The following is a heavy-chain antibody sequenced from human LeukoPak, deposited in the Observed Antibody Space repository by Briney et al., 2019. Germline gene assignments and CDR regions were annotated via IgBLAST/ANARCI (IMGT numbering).Heavy chain of an antibody. CDR2: NNGDGSTT. Sequence: GGSLRLSCAASGFSLSGYWMYWVRQAPGKGLMYISRNNGDGSTTNYADVVKGRFTMSRDNVKNTLYLQMNSLRVEDTAVYYCARDPRNVGLAPWGQGTLVTVSS. V-gene: IGHV3-74*01. CDR1: GFSLSGYW. D-gene: IGHD2-15*01. CDR3: ARDPRNVGLAP. J-gene: IGHJ5*02.